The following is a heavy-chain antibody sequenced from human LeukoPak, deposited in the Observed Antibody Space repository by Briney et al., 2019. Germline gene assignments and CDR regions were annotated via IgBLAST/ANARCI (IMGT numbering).Heavy chain of an antibody. CDR2: INWNGGST. D-gene: IGHD3-22*01. J-gene: IGHJ4*02. Sequence: GGSLRLSCAASGFTFSNACMSWVRQAPGKGLEWVSGINWNGGSTAYADSVKGRFTISRDNSKNSLYLQMNSLRAEDTALYYCARDYSYSSSYYFSGMASWGQGTLVTVSS. CDR1: GFTFSNAC. CDR3: ARDYSYSSSYYFSGMAS. V-gene: IGHV3-20*04.